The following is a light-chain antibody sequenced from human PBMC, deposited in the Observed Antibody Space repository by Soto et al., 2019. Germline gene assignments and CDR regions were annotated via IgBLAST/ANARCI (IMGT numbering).Light chain of an antibody. V-gene: IGLV1-47*02. Sequence: QSVLTQPPSASGTPGQRVTISCSGSSSNIGSNYVHWYQHLPGTAPKLLIYSNNQRPSGVPDRFSGSKSGTSASLAISGLRSEDEADYYCAAWDDSLSGPVFGGGTQLTVL. J-gene: IGLJ3*02. CDR3: AAWDDSLSGPV. CDR2: SNN. CDR1: SSNIGSNY.